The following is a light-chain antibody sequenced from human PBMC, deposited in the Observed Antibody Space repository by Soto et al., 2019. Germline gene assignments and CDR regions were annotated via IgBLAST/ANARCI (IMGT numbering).Light chain of an antibody. CDR1: QGVVSD. CDR2: GAS. CDR3: QQYNNWPPFT. V-gene: IGKV3-15*01. J-gene: IGKJ3*01. Sequence: EIVMTQSPVTLSASPGERVTLSCRASQGVVSDVACYQQKPGQAPGLLIYGASIREVGVPARFSGSGSGTEFTLTIRSLQSEDFAVYYCQQYNNWPPFTYGPGTIVDIK.